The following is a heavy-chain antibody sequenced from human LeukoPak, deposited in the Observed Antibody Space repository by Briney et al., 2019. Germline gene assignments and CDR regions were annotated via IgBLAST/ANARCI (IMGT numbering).Heavy chain of an antibody. J-gene: IGHJ6*02. D-gene: IGHD1-14*01. CDR3: ATYNQRGGFYYYGMDV. V-gene: IGHV1-24*01. CDR1: GYTLTELS. Sequence: ASVTVSCTVSGYTLTELSMHWVRQAPGKGLEWIGGFDPEDGETIYAQKFQGRVTMTEDTSTDTAYMELSILRSEDTAVYYCATYNQRGGFYYYGMDVWGQGTTVTVSS. CDR2: FDPEDGET.